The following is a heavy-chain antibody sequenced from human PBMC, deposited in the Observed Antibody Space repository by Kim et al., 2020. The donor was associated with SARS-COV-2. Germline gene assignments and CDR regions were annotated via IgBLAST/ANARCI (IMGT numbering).Heavy chain of an antibody. Sequence: SVKVSCKASGGTFSSYAISWVRQAPGQGLEWMGGIIPIFGTANYAQKFQGRVTITADESTSTAYMELSSLRSEDTAVYYCARDGSSRYFDWLQPRHEPRYYYYYGMDVWGQGTTVTVSS. CDR3: ARDGSSRYFDWLQPRHEPRYYYYYGMDV. J-gene: IGHJ6*02. CDR1: GGTFSSYA. D-gene: IGHD3-9*01. CDR2: IIPIFGTA. V-gene: IGHV1-69*13.